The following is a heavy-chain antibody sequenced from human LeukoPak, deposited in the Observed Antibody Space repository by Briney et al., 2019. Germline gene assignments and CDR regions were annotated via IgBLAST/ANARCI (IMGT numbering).Heavy chain of an antibody. J-gene: IGHJ4*02. CDR2: ISDTGNT. CDR1: GFTFSNYG. V-gene: IGHV3-23*01. CDR3: AKDAIVVVITIPYFDY. D-gene: IGHD3-22*01. Sequence: GRSLRLSCAASGFTFSNYGIHWVRQAPGKGLEWVSAISDTGNTYHADSVKGRFTISRDNSKNTLYLQMNSLRAEDTAVYYCAKDAIVVVITIPYFDYWGQGTLVTVSS.